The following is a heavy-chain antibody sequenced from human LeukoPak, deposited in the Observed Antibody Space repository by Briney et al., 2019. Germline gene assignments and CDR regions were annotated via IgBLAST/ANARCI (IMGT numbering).Heavy chain of an antibody. Sequence: NPGGSLRLSCAASGFTFSSYAMSWVRQAPGKGLEWVSSISSSSSYIYYADSVKGRFTISRDNAKNSLYLQMNSLRAEDTAVYYCASGSFYYGTQDAFDIWGQGTMVTVSS. J-gene: IGHJ3*02. CDR2: ISSSSSYI. CDR1: GFTFSSYA. CDR3: ASGSFYYGTQDAFDI. V-gene: IGHV3-21*01. D-gene: IGHD3-10*01.